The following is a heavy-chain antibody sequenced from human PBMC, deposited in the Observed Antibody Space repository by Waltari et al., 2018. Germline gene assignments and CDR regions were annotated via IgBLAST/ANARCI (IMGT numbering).Heavy chain of an antibody. D-gene: IGHD6-25*01. J-gene: IGHJ4*02. V-gene: IGHV4-4*02. CDR2: IYHSGVN. CDR1: GAAVTGDW. CDR3: ARWSARISQREFYFDY. Sequence: QVHLQESGPGLVKPSGTLSLTCEVSGAAVTGDWWGWVRQPPGKGLEWIGEIYHSGVNNYNPSLKSRLAMSVDKSKNGFSLKLTSVTAADTAVYYCARWSARISQREFYFDYWGQGILVTISS.